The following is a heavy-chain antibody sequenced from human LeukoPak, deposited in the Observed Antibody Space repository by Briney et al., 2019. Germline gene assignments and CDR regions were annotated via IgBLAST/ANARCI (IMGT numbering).Heavy chain of an antibody. J-gene: IGHJ6*03. CDR3: ARGLPPNYYYYMDV. CDR2: IRYDGSNS. Sequence: GGSLRLSCAASGFTFSSYGMHWVRRAPGKGLEWVAFIRYDGSNSYYADSVKGRFTISRDNSKNTLYLQMNSLRAEDTAVYYCARGLPPNYYYYMDVWGKGTTVTISS. V-gene: IGHV3-30*02. CDR1: GFTFSSYG.